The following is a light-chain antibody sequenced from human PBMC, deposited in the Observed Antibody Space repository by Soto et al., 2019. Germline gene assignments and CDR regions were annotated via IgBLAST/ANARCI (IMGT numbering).Light chain of an antibody. Sequence: QSALTQPRSVSGSPGQSVTISCTGTSSDVGGYNYVSWYQQHPGKAPKLMIYDVSKRPSGVPDRFSGSKSGNTASLAISGLQAEDEADYYCGSFAGCYSDNFVTGTKVTVL. CDR2: DVS. CDR1: SSDVGGYNY. J-gene: IGLJ1*01. V-gene: IGLV2-11*01. CDR3: GSFAGCYSDN.